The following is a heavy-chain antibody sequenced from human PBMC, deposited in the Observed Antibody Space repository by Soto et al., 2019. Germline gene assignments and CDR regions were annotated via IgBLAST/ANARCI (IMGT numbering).Heavy chain of an antibody. Sequence: ASVKVSCKASGYTFTGYYMHWVRQAPGQGLEWMGWVNPNSGGTNYAQKFQGRVTMTRDTSISTAYMELSRLRSDDTAVYYCARWYSSGWYFFDPWGQGTLVTVSS. D-gene: IGHD6-19*01. J-gene: IGHJ5*02. CDR2: VNPNSGGT. CDR1: GYTFTGYY. CDR3: ARWYSSGWYFFDP. V-gene: IGHV1-2*02.